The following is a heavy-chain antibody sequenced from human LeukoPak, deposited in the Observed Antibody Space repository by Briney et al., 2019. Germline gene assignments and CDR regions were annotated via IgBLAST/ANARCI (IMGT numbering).Heavy chain of an antibody. Sequence: SETLSLTCTVSGGSINSNNYYWGWIRQPPGKGLEWIGSIYSSGSAYYNPSLKSRVTISVDTSKNQFSLKLSSVTAADTAVYYCARYLGRVWSGGHDYWGQGTLVTVSS. D-gene: IGHD3-3*01. V-gene: IGHV4-39*07. CDR2: IYSSGSA. CDR3: ARYLGRVWSGGHDY. J-gene: IGHJ4*02. CDR1: GGSINSNNYY.